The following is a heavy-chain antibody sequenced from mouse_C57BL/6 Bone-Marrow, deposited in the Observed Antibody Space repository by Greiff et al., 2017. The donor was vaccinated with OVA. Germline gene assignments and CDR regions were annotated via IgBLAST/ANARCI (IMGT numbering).Heavy chain of an antibody. CDR1: GYTFTSYW. J-gene: IGHJ2*01. CDR3: ARDDYDNY. CDR2: IDPSDSYT. Sequence: VQLQQPGAELVRPGTSVKLSCKASGYTFTSYWMHWVKQRPGQGLEWIGVIDPSDSYTNYNQKFKGKATLTVDTSSSTAYMQLSSLTSEDSAVYYCARDDYDNYWGQGTTLTVSS. D-gene: IGHD2-4*01. V-gene: IGHV1-59*01.